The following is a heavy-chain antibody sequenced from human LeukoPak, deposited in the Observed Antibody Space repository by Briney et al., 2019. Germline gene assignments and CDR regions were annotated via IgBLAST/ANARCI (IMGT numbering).Heavy chain of an antibody. V-gene: IGHV1-2*02. CDR2: INPKSGGT. CDR1: GYTFTDYH. CDR3: VRGWGSTAMVTSPFDY. D-gene: IGHD5-18*01. Sequence: ASVKVSCKASGYTFTDYHMHWVRQAPGQGPEWMGWINPKSGGTNYAQKFQGRVTMTRDTSISTAYMELSSLSSDDTAVYYRVRGWGSTAMVTSPFDYWGQGTLVTVSS. J-gene: IGHJ4*02.